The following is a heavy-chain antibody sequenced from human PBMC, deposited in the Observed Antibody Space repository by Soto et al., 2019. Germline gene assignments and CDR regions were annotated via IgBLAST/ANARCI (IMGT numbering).Heavy chain of an antibody. CDR3: ARERQLGPSSGRLDF. J-gene: IGHJ4*02. Sequence: QVQLQESGPGLVRLSQTLSLTCNVSGDSIDSGGSYWSWIRQRPGKGLEWIGYIYYTGSSYYNPSLKSRLTLSLDTSNNQFSLQLRSVTAADTAVYYCARERQLGPSSGRLDFWGLGTLVTVSS. D-gene: IGHD6-6*01. CDR2: IYYTGSS. CDR1: GDSIDSGGSY. V-gene: IGHV4-31*03.